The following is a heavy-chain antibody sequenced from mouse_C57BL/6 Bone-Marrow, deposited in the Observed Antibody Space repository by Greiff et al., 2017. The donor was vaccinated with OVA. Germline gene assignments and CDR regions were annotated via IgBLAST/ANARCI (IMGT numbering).Heavy chain of an antibody. Sequence: SGAELVRPGASVTLSCKASGYTFTDYEMHWVKQTPVHGLEWIGAIDPETGGTAYNQKFKGKAILTADKSSSTAYMELRSLTSEDSAVYYCTLYSTYYAMDYWGQGTSVTVSS. V-gene: IGHV1-15*01. D-gene: IGHD2-5*01. CDR2: IDPETGGT. CDR1: GYTFTDYE. CDR3: TLYSTYYAMDY. J-gene: IGHJ4*01.